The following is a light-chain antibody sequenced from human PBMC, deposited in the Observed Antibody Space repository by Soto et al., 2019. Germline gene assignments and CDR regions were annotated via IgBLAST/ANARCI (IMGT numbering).Light chain of an antibody. CDR3: SSYTSSSTLVV. V-gene: IGLV2-14*01. CDR2: EVT. J-gene: IGLJ2*01. Sequence: QSALTQPASVSGSPGQSITISCTGTSSDVGGYNYVSWYQQHPGRVPKLMIYEVTTRPSGVSNRFSGSKSGNTASLTISGLQAADEADYYCSSYTSSSTLVVFGGGTKVTVL. CDR1: SSDVGGYNY.